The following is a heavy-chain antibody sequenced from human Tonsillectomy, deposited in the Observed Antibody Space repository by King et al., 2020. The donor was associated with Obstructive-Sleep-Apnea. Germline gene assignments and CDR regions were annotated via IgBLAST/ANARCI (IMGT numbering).Heavy chain of an antibody. CDR1: GDSVNSSSYF. CDR3: ARWAGSTLNRPRFDY. CDR2: VYYSGSV. D-gene: IGHD2/OR15-2a*01. Sequence: QLQESGPGLVKPSETLSLTCTVSGDSVNSSSYFWGWIRQPPGKGLEWIGNVYYSGSVYYTPSLKSRVTISLDTSQNQFSLKLTSMTAADTAVYFCARWAGSTLNRPRFDYWGQGTLVTVSS. V-gene: IGHV4-39*07. J-gene: IGHJ4*02.